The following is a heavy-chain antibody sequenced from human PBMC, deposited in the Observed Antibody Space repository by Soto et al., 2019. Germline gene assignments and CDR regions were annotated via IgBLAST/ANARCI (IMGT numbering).Heavy chain of an antibody. CDR3: ARDLIPPAGKGNIDY. D-gene: IGHD6-13*01. CDR2: ISSSSSYI. CDR1: GFTFSSYS. V-gene: IGHV3-21*01. Sequence: EVQLVESGGGLVKPGGSLRISCAASGFTFSSYSMNWVCQAPGKGLEWVSSISSSSSYIYYADSVKGRFTISRDNAKNSLYLQMNSLRAEDTAVYYCARDLIPPAGKGNIDYWGQGTLVTVSS. J-gene: IGHJ4*02.